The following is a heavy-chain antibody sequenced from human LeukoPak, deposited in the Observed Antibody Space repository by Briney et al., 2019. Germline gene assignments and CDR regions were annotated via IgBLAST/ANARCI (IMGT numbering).Heavy chain of an antibody. CDR3: VRHDGRSGGTMGAFDS. CDR2: IYNGRTT. CDR1: GGSISSINHH. Sequence: SETLSLACTVSGGSISSINHHWGWVRQSPGKDLEWIGSIYNGRTTFSNPSLNSRATISIVTSKNQFSLQLNSVTAADTAVYYCVRHDGRSGGTMGAFDSWGQGSLVTVSS. V-gene: IGHV4-39*01. D-gene: IGHD4-23*01. J-gene: IGHJ5*01.